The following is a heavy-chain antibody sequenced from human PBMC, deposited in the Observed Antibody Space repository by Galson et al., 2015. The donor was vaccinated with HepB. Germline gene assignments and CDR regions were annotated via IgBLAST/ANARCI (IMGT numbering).Heavy chain of an antibody. D-gene: IGHD3-22*01. Sequence: SLRLSCAASGFTFSNYAMSWVRQAPGKGLEWVSTISGSAYSTYHADSVKGRFAISRDNSENTLHLDVNTLRAEDTAIYFCVRVMYYSASSGFYGDTHYDYWGQGTLVTVSS. J-gene: IGHJ4*02. CDR1: GFTFSNYA. V-gene: IGHV3-23*01. CDR2: ISGSAYST. CDR3: VRVMYYSASSGFYGDTHYDY.